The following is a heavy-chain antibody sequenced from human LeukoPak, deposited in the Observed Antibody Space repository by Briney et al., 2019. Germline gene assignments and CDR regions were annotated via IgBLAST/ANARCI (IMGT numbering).Heavy chain of an antibody. V-gene: IGHV4-39*07. CDR1: GGSISSSSYY. CDR2: IYYSGRT. D-gene: IGHD2-21*02. J-gene: IGHJ4*02. Sequence: SETLSLTCTVSGGSISSSSYYWGWIRQPPGKGLEWIGSIYYSGRTYYNPSLKSRVTMSVDTSKNQFSLKLSSVTAADTAVYYCARGVKLGCGGDCYQFDYWGQGTLVTVSS. CDR3: ARGVKLGCGGDCYQFDY.